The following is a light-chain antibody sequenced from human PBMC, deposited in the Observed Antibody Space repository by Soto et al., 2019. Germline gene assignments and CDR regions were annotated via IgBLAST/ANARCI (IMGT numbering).Light chain of an antibody. CDR1: SSNIGAGYA. J-gene: IGLJ1*01. CDR2: GNT. V-gene: IGLV1-40*01. Sequence: QSVLTQPPSVSGAPGQRVTISCTGSSSNIGAGYAVHWYQQLPGTAPKLLIYGNTNRPSGVPDRFSGSKSGTSASLAITGLQAEDEADYYCQSYDSSLSGFYVFGSGTKVTVL. CDR3: QSYDSSLSGFYV.